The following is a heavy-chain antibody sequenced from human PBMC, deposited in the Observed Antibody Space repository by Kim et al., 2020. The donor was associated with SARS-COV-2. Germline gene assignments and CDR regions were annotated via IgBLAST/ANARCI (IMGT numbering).Heavy chain of an antibody. V-gene: IGHV3-23*01. Sequence: GGSLRLSCAASGFYFTSFVMTWVRQAPGKGLEWVSTISRSGDTTYYTDSVKGRFTISRDNSKNVLYLQMNSLRAEDTAIYYCARDDGGVELTSAYYWGQGSWSPSPQ. CDR2: ISRSGDTT. CDR1: GFYFTSFV. D-gene: IGHD1-26*01. J-gene: IGHJ4*02. CDR3: ARDDGGVELTSAYY.